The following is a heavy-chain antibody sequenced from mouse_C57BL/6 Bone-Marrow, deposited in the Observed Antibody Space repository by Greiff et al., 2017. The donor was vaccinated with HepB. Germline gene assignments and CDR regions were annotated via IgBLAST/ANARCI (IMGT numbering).Heavy chain of an antibody. CDR3: VHYGSSSWFAY. D-gene: IGHD1-1*01. CDR2: INPNNGGT. V-gene: IGHV1-22*01. CDR1: GYTFTDYN. J-gene: IGHJ3*01. Sequence: VQLKQSGPELVKPGASVKMSCKASGYTFTDYNMHWVKQSHGKSLEWIGYINPNNGGTSYNQKFKGKATLTVNKSSSTAYMELRSLTSEDSAVYYCVHYGSSSWFAYWGQGTLVTVSA.